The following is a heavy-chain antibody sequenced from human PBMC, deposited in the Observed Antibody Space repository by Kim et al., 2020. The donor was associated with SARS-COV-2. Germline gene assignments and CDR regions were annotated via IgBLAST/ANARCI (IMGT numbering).Heavy chain of an antibody. V-gene: IGHV3-48*03. D-gene: IGHD3-22*01. CDR1: GFTFSSYE. Sequence: GGSLRLSCAASGFTFSSYEMNWVRQAPGKGLEWVSYISSSGSTIYYADSVKGRFTISRDNAKNSLYLQMNSLRAEDTAVYYCARDIAYDSSGYPDDYWGQGTLVTVSS. CDR3: ARDIAYDSSGYPDDY. CDR2: ISSSGSTI. J-gene: IGHJ4*02.